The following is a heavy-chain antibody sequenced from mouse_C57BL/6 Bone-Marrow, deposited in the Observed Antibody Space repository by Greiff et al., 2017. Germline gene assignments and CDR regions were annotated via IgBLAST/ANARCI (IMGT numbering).Heavy chain of an antibody. J-gene: IGHJ1*03. Sequence: EVQGVESGGGLVQPKGSLKLSCAASGFTFNTYAMHWVRQAPGKGLEWVARIRSKSSNYATYYADSVKDRFTISRDDSQSMLYLQMNNLKTEDTAMYYCVRGDYGSSHWYFDVWGTGTTVTVSS. CDR2: IRSKSSNYAT. CDR3: VRGDYGSSHWYFDV. V-gene: IGHV10-3*01. D-gene: IGHD1-1*01. CDR1: GFTFNTYA.